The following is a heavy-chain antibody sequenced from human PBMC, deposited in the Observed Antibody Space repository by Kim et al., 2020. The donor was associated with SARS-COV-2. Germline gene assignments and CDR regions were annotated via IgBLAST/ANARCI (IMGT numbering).Heavy chain of an antibody. J-gene: IGHJ4*02. CDR3: ARDTNYYDSSGYF. V-gene: IGHV3-7*03. D-gene: IGHD3-22*01. Sequence: YVDSVKGRFTTSKDNAKNSLYLQMNSLRAEDTAVYYCARDTNYYDSSGYFWGQGTLVTVSS.